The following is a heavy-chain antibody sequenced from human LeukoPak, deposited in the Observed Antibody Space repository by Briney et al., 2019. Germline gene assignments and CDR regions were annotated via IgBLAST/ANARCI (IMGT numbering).Heavy chain of an antibody. CDR1: GFTFSNIA. Sequence: GGSLRLSCAASGFTFSNIAMSWVRQAPGKGLEWVSAISAGGGTTYYPDSVKGRFTISRDNSKNTLYLQMNSLRAEDTAVYYCAKDLSLEAVAGFGYWGQGTLVTVSS. V-gene: IGHV3-23*01. CDR2: ISAGGGTT. D-gene: IGHD6-19*01. J-gene: IGHJ4*02. CDR3: AKDLSLEAVAGFGY.